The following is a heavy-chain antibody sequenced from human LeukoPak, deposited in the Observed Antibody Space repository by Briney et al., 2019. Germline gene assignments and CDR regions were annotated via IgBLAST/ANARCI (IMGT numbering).Heavy chain of an antibody. CDR3: ARGGYCSGGSCYPLSGFDP. D-gene: IGHD2-15*01. J-gene: IGHJ5*02. CDR1: GYTFTSYA. Sequence: RASVKVSCKASGYTFTSYAMHWVRQAPGQRLEWMGWINAGNGNTKYSQKFQGRVTITRDTSASTAYMELSSLRSEDTAVYYCARGGYCSGGSCYPLSGFDPWGQGTLVTVSS. CDR2: INAGNGNT. V-gene: IGHV1-3*01.